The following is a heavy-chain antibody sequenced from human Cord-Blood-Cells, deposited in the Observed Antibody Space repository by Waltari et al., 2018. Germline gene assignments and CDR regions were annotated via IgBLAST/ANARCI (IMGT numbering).Heavy chain of an antibody. CDR1: GYTFPGYY. Sequence: QVPLVQSGAEVKKPGASVKVSCKASGYTFPGYYMLLVRPAPGQGLGWINPNSGGTNYAQKFQGWVTMTRDTSISTAYMELSRLRSDDTAVYYCARDIGRYCSGGSCYSTRYFDLWGRGTLVTVSS. CDR2: INPNSGGT. CDR3: ARDIGRYCSGGSCYSTRYFDL. J-gene: IGHJ2*01. D-gene: IGHD2-15*01. V-gene: IGHV1-2*04.